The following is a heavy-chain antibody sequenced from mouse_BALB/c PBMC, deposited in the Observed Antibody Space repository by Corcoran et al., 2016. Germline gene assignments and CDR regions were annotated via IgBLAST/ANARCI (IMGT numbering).Heavy chain of an antibody. CDR1: GFSLSTSGMG. J-gene: IGHJ4*01. CDR3: ARSRFYYGYDYYAMDY. CDR2: IYWDDDK. V-gene: IGHV8-12*01. D-gene: IGHD2-2*01. Sequence: QVTLKESGPGILQPSQTLSLTCSFSGFSLSTSGMGVSWIRQPSGKGLEWLAHIYWDDDKRYNPSLKSRLTISKDTSRNQVFLKITSVDTADTATYYCARSRFYYGYDYYAMDYWGQGTSVTVSS.